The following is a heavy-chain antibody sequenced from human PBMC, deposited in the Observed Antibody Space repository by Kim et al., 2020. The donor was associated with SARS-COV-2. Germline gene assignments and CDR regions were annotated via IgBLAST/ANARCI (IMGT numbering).Heavy chain of an antibody. CDR3: ARGGGYYYAFDY. V-gene: IGHV4-31*03. CDR1: GGSISSGGYY. CDR2: IYYSGST. J-gene: IGHJ4*02. D-gene: IGHD3-22*01. Sequence: SETLSLTCTVSGGSISSGGYYWSWIRQHPGKGLEWIGYIYYSGSTYYNPSLKSRVTISVDTSKNQFSLKLSSVTAADTAVYYCARGGGYYYAFDYWGQGTLVTVSS.